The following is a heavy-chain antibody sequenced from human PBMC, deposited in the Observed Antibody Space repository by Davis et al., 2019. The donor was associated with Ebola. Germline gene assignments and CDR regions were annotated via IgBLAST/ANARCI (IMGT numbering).Heavy chain of an antibody. CDR2: IYYSGST. J-gene: IGHJ6*02. D-gene: IGHD6-6*01. CDR3: ARDPFPGAARPPFYYYYGMDV. CDR1: GGSISSSSYY. V-gene: IGHV4-39*07. Sequence: SETLSLTCTVSGGSISSSSYYWGWIRQPPGKGLEWIGSIYYSGSTYYNPSLKSRVTISVDTSKNQFSLKLSSVTAADTAVYYCARDPFPGAARPPFYYYYGMDVWGQGTTVTVSS.